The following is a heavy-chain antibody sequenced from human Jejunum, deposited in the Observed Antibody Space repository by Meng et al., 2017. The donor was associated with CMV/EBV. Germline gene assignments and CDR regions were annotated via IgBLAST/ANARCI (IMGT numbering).Heavy chain of an antibody. V-gene: IGHV1-46*01. CDR2: INCYTRGT. J-gene: IGHJ4*02. CDR1: GHTFTYCF. CDR3: AREKSPGHFDY. Sequence: QVQLVQSAPEVTKPGASLIMSCRTSGHTFTYCFLHWVRQAPGQGLEWLGTINCYTRGTAYARIFQGRITRTRDTSTTTVYMDLGSLGSDDTAFYSCAREKSPGHFDYFGQGILVTVSS.